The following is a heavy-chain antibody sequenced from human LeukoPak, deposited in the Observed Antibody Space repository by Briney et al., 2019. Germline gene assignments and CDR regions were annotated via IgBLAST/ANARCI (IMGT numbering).Heavy chain of an antibody. Sequence: ASVKVSCKASGYTFTSYGISWVRQAPGQGLEWMGWISAYNGNTNYAQKLQGRVTMTRDTSISTAYMELSRLRSDDTAVYYCARQLGGDYYDSSGYYNDYWGQGTLVTVSS. D-gene: IGHD3-22*01. J-gene: IGHJ4*02. V-gene: IGHV1-18*01. CDR2: ISAYNGNT. CDR3: ARQLGGDYYDSSGYYNDY. CDR1: GYTFTSYG.